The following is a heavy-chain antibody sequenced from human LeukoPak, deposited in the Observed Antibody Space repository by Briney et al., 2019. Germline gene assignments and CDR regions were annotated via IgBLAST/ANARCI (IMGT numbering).Heavy chain of an antibody. D-gene: IGHD4-11*01. CDR3: AKATYSNYIFGQIDY. CDR1: GFTFSSYA. Sequence: GGSLRLSCAASGFTFSSYAMSWVRQAPGKGLEWVSSISGSGGSTYYADSVKGRFTISRDNSKNTLYLQMNSLRAEDTAVYYCAKATYSNYIFGQIDYWGQGTLVTVSS. J-gene: IGHJ4*02. V-gene: IGHV3-23*01. CDR2: ISGSGGST.